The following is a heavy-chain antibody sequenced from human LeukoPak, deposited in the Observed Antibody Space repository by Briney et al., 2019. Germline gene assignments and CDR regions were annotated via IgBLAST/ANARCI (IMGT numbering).Heavy chain of an antibody. V-gene: IGHV4-4*09. CDR3: ARGDYYYYMDV. CDR1: GGSISSHY. J-gene: IGHJ6*03. Sequence: SETLSLTCIVSGGSISSHYWSWIRQPPGKGLEWIGYIYTSGSTNYNPSLKSRVTISVDTSKNQFSLKLSSVTAADTAVYYCARGDYYYYMDVWGKGTTVTVSS. CDR2: IYTSGST.